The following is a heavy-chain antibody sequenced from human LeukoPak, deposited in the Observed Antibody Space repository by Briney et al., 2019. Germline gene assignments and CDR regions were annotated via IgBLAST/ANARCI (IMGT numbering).Heavy chain of an antibody. D-gene: IGHD6-19*01. CDR1: GFTFRSYT. V-gene: IGHV3-21*04. J-gene: IGHJ3*02. Sequence: GGSLRLSCAASGFTFRSYTMSWVRQAPGKGLEWVSSISSSSSFIYYADSLKGRFTISRDDSKSTLYLQMDSLRAEDTAVYYCVKDSVARNGIYDAFDIWGQGTTVTVSS. CDR2: ISSSSSFI. CDR3: VKDSVARNGIYDAFDI.